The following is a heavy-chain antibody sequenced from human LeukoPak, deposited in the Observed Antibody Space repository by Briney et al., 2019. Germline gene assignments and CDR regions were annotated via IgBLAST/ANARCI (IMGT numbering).Heavy chain of an antibody. D-gene: IGHD3-3*01. J-gene: IGHJ4*02. CDR3: ARLGGYDFWSGYFRVGPYYFDY. Sequence: GASVKVSCKASGYTFTGYYMHWVRQAPGQGLEWMGWISAYNGNTNYAQKLQGRVTMTTDTSTSTAYMELRSLRSDDSAVYYCARLGGYDFWSGYFRVGPYYFDYWGQGTLVTVSS. CDR1: GYTFTGYY. CDR2: ISAYNGNT. V-gene: IGHV1-18*04.